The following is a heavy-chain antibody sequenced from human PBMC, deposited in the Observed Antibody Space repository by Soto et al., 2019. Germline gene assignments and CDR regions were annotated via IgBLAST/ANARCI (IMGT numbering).Heavy chain of an antibody. CDR1: GFTFSSYG. D-gene: IGHD4-17*01. CDR2: ISYDGSNK. Sequence: VQLVESGGGVVQPGRSLRLSCAASGFTFSSYGMHWVRQAPGKGLEWVAVISYDGSNKYYADSVKGRFTISRDNSKNTLYLQMNSLRAEDTAVYYCAKGFGAATVTTGLGAFDIWGQGTMVTVSS. J-gene: IGHJ3*02. CDR3: AKGFGAATVTTGLGAFDI. V-gene: IGHV3-30*18.